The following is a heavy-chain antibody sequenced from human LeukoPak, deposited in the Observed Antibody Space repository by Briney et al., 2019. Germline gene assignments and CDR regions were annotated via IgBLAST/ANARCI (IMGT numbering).Heavy chain of an antibody. CDR2: ISYDGSNK. CDR3: ARVLNAYYYDSSGYFDY. CDR1: GFIFSDHY. Sequence: GGSLRLSCAASGFIFSDHYMDWVRQAPGKGLEWVAVISYDGSNKYYADSVKGRFTISRDNSKNTLYLQMNSLRAEDTAVYYCARVLNAYYYDSSGYFDYWGQGTLVTVSS. V-gene: IGHV3-30-3*01. J-gene: IGHJ4*02. D-gene: IGHD3-22*01.